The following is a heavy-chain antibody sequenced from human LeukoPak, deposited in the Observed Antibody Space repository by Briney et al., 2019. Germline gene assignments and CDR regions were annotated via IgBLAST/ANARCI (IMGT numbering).Heavy chain of an antibody. CDR3: ARAIYSGYDAFDI. J-gene: IGHJ3*02. D-gene: IGHD5-12*01. CDR1: GGSISSYY. CDR2: IYYSGST. V-gene: IGHV4-59*01. Sequence: SETLSLTCTVSGGSISSYYWSWIRQPPGKGLEWSGYIYYSGSTNYNPSLKSRVTISVDTSKNQFSLKLSSVTAADTAVYYCARAIYSGYDAFDIWGQGTMVTVSS.